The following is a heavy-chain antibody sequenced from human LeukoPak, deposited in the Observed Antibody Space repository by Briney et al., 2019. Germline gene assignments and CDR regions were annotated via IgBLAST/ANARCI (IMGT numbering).Heavy chain of an antibody. D-gene: IGHD5-24*01. CDR1: GGSISSYY. CDR2: IYYSGST. J-gene: IGHJ4*02. Sequence: PSETLSLTCTVSGGSISSYYWSWIRQPPGKGLEWIGYIYYSGSTNYNPSLKSRVTISVDTSKNQFSLKLSSVTAADTAVYYCARGRDYLPFDYWGQGTLVTVSS. CDR3: ARGRDYLPFDY. V-gene: IGHV4-59*01.